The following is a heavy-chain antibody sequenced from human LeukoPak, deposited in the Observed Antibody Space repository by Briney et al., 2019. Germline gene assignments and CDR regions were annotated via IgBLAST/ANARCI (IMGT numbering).Heavy chain of an antibody. CDR2: INAGNGNT. Sequence: ASVKVSCKASGYTFTSYAMHWVRQAPGQRLEWMGWINAGNGNTKYSQKFQGRVTITRDTSASTAYMELSSLRSEDTAVYYCARDLHIGGNDVFEPHDAFDIWGQGTMVTVSS. J-gene: IGHJ3*02. CDR3: ARDLHIGGNDVFEPHDAFDI. CDR1: GYTFTSYA. V-gene: IGHV1-3*01. D-gene: IGHD4-23*01.